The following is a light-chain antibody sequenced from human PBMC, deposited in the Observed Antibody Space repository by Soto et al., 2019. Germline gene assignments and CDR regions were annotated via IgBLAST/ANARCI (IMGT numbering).Light chain of an antibody. CDR2: GAS. CDR3: QQYNNWPLSIT. CDR1: QRVSSN. J-gene: IGKJ5*01. V-gene: IGKV3-15*01. Sequence: EIVMTQSPATLSVSPGERATLSCRASQRVSSNLAWYQQKPGQAPRLLIYGASTRATGIPARFSGSGSGTEFTLTISSLQSEDFAVYYCQQYNNWPLSITFGQGTRLEIK.